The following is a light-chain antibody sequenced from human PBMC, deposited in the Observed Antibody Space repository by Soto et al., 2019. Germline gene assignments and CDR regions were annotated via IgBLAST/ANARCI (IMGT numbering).Light chain of an antibody. V-gene: IGKV3-20*01. Sequence: VVLTQSPGTLSLSPGEIATLSCRASQSVSSSYLAWYQQKPGQAPRLLIYGASSRATGIPDRFSGSGSGTHFTLNISRLEPEDFAVYYCQQYCSSPLLTFGQGTRLEIK. CDR2: GAS. CDR3: QQYCSSPLLT. CDR1: QSVSSSY. J-gene: IGKJ5*01.